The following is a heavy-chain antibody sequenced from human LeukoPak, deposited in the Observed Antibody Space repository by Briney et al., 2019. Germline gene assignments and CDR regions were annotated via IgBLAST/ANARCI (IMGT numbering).Heavy chain of an antibody. CDR2: INPNSGGT. CDR3: ARVSSGWYYFDY. Sequence: ASVKVSCKASGYTFTGYYMHWVRHAPGQGLEWMGRINPNSGGTNYAQKFQGRVTMTRDTSISTAYMELSRLRSDDTAVYYCARVSSGWYYFDYWGQGSLVTVSS. CDR1: GYTFTGYY. J-gene: IGHJ4*02. V-gene: IGHV1-2*06. D-gene: IGHD6-19*01.